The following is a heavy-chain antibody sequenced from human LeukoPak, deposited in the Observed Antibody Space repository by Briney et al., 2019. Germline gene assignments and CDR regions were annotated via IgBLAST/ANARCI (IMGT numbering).Heavy chain of an antibody. V-gene: IGHV1-18*01. J-gene: IGHJ4*02. D-gene: IGHD6-13*01. CDR2: ISGNSGYR. Sequence: ASVKVSCKASGYSFSSYGISWVRQAPGQGLEWMGWISGNSGYRNYVQRFQSRVTMTKDTSTSTAYMELRSLRSDDTAVYYCARAGPLAAAGTEDYWGQGTLVTVSS. CDR3: ARAGPLAAAGTEDY. CDR1: GYSFSSYG.